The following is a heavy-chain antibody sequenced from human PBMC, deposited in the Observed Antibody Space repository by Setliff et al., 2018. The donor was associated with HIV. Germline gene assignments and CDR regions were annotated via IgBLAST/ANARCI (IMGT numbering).Heavy chain of an antibody. CDR3: ARRSSGWYYFDS. CDR1: GDSISSSNYY. CDR2: VYYSGST. J-gene: IGHJ4*02. D-gene: IGHD6-19*01. V-gene: IGHV4-39*02. Sequence: PSETLSLTGTVSGDSISSSNYYWGWIRQPPGKGLEWIGSVYYSGSTYYNPSLKSRVTISVDTSKKHFSLKLNSVTAADTAVYYCARRSSGWYYFDSWGQGTLVTVSS.